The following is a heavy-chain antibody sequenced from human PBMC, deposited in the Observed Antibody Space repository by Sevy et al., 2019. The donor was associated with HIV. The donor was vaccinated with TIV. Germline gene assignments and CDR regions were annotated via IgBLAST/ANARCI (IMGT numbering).Heavy chain of an antibody. CDR2: IYATGIT. J-gene: IGHJ5*02. CDR3: ARGYSSTSFDP. D-gene: IGHD5-12*01. V-gene: IGHV4-4*07. CDR1: GGSISSHF. Sequence: SETLSLTCTVSGGSISSHFLSWIRQPAGKGLEWIGRIYATGITNYNPSLKNRVTMSVDKSKNQFSLNLTSVTAADTAVYYCARGYSSTSFDPWGQGTLVTVSS.